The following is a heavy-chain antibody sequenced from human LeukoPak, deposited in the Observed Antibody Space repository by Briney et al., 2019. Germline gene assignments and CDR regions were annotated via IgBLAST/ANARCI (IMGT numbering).Heavy chain of an antibody. V-gene: IGHV1-24*01. CDR3: ATLFYDSSGFGGRRNWYFDL. Sequence: ASLKVSCKISGYTITDLSEHWVRQAPGKGLEWMGGFAPEEGEAIYPQKFRGRVTMTEDTSTDTAYMELSRLTSEDTAVYYCATLFYDSSGFGGRRNWYFDLWGRGTLVTVSS. J-gene: IGHJ2*01. CDR2: FAPEEGEA. D-gene: IGHD3-22*01. CDR1: GYTITDLS.